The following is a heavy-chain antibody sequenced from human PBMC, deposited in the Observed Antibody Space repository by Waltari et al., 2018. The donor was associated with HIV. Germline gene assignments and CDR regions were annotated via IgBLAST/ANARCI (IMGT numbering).Heavy chain of an antibody. Sequence: QLQPQESGPGLVRPSETLSLTCSVSGGSIRSSVHYWGWLRQSSGKGLEWVGSIYYTGTTYYSPSLKNRLTMSVDATKGQFSLTLKSVTAADTAIYYCARGTIESGVTAGFGFWGQGTLVAVSS. CDR2: IYYTGTT. J-gene: IGHJ4*02. CDR3: ARGTIESGVTAGFGF. V-gene: IGHV4-39*01. CDR1: GGSIRSSVHY. D-gene: IGHD2-21*02.